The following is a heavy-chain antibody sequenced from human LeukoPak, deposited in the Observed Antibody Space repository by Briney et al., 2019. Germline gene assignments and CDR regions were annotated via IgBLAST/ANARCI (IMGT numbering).Heavy chain of an antibody. CDR1: GGSISSYY. J-gene: IGHJ3*02. CDR2: IYYSGST. D-gene: IGHD3-16*01. CDR3: ARLSLGDAFDI. V-gene: IGHV4-59*08. Sequence: PSETLFLTCTVSGGSISSYYWSWIRQPPGKGLEWIGYIYYSGSTNYNPSLKSRVTISVDTSKNQFSLKLSSVTAADTAVYYCARLSLGDAFDIWGQGTMVTVSS.